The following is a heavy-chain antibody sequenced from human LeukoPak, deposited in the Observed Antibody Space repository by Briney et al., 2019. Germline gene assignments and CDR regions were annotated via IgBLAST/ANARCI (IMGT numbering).Heavy chain of an antibody. J-gene: IGHJ4*02. D-gene: IGHD2-15*01. Sequence: GRSLRLSCAASGFSFSSYAMHWVRQAPGKGLEWVAVISYDGSTKDYADSVKGRFTMSRDNSKNTLYLQMNSLRAEDTAVYYCADIPEEVVAATGTGHFDYWGQGTLVTVSS. V-gene: IGHV3-30*04. CDR1: GFSFSSYA. CDR3: ADIPEEVVAATGTGHFDY. CDR2: ISYDGSTK.